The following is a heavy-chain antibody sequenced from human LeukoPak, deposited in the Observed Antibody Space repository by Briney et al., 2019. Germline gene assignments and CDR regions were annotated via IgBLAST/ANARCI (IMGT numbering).Heavy chain of an antibody. D-gene: IGHD3-22*01. Sequence: GGSLRLSCAASGFTFSSYGMHWVRQAPGKGLEWVAFIRYDGSNKYYADSVKGRFTISRDNSKNTIYLQMNSLRAEDTAVYYCAKRSSTSSGYFDLWGRGTLVTVSS. CDR3: AKRSSTSSGYFDL. J-gene: IGHJ4*02. CDR1: GFTFSSYG. V-gene: IGHV3-30*02. CDR2: IRYDGSNK.